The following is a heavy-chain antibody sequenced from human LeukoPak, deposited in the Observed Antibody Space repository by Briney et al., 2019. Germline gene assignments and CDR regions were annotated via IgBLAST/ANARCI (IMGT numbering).Heavy chain of an antibody. CDR3: ARLTSSLDY. CDR1: GGSISSYY. D-gene: IGHD4/OR15-4a*01. J-gene: IGHJ4*02. Sequence: SETLSLTCTVSGGSISSYYWSWIRQPPGKGLEWIGYIYSSGSTYYNPPLKSRVTISVDTSKNHSSLKLSSVTAADTAVYYCARLTSSLDYWGQGTLVTVSS. CDR2: IYSSGST. V-gene: IGHV4-4*08.